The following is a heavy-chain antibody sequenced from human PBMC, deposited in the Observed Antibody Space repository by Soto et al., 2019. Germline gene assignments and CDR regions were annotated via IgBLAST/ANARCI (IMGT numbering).Heavy chain of an antibody. CDR3: ARVYSSGPELDTHWFDP. D-gene: IGHD6-19*01. J-gene: IGHJ5*02. V-gene: IGHV1-18*01. CDR2: ISAYNGNT. Sequence: QVQLVQSGAEVKKPGASVKVSCKASGYTFTSYGISWVRQAPGQGLEWMGWISAYNGNTNYAQKLQGRVTMTTDTSTSTAYMELRSLRSDDTAVYYCARVYSSGPELDTHWFDPWGQGTLVTVSS. CDR1: GYTFTSYG.